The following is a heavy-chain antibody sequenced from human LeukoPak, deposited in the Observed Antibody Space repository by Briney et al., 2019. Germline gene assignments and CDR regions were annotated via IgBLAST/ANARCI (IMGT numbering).Heavy chain of an antibody. CDR1: GGSLSSGDYY. Sequence: PSQTLSLTCTVSGGSLSSGDYYWSWIRQPPGKGLEWIGYIYYSGSTYYNPSLKSRVTISVDTSKNQFSLKLSSVTAADTAVYYCARETGGYGDYLFDYWGQGTLVTVSS. D-gene: IGHD4-17*01. CDR3: ARETGGYGDYLFDY. CDR2: IYYSGST. V-gene: IGHV4-30-4*08. J-gene: IGHJ4*02.